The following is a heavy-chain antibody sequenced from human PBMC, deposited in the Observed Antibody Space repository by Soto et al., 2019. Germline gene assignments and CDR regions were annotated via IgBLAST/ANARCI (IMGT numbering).Heavy chain of an antibody. CDR1: GFTFGTYT. Sequence: PGGSLRLSCAASGFTFGTYTMNWVRQAPGKGLEWVSALGGGGDTHYAESVKGRFTISRDYSKNILLLQMNSLRDEDSAMYYCTKDRHPDGIWTFDFWGQGTLVTVSS. J-gene: IGHJ4*02. V-gene: IGHV3-23*01. D-gene: IGHD3-9*01. CDR3: TKDRHPDGIWTFDF. CDR2: LGGGGDT.